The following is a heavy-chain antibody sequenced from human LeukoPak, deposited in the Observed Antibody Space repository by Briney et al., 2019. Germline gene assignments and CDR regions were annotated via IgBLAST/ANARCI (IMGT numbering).Heavy chain of an antibody. J-gene: IGHJ6*02. CDR2: ISNSGTTV. Sequence: GGSLRLSCAASGFTFSDYYMTWLRQAPGKGLEWLSYISNSGTTVFYADSVKGRFTVSRDNAKRSLYLQIESLRDDDTAVYHCALGTINKDYYFGMDVWGQGTTVTVSS. D-gene: IGHD2-8*01. CDR1: GFTFSDYY. CDR3: ALGTINKDYYFGMDV. V-gene: IGHV3-11*01.